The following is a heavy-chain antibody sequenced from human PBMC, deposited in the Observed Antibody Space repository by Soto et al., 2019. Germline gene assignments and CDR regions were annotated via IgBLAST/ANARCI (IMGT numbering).Heavy chain of an antibody. Sequence: QVQLVESGGGAVQPGESLRLSCVASGFDFTYYAMHWVRQAPGKGLESVAVMSSDGSKIHHTDSVKGRFTISRDNSKNTLYLQMNSRRKEDTAVYFCAKDEGVGGTGGLFAYWGQGTLVSLSS. CDR2: MSSDGSKI. CDR1: GFDFTYYA. CDR3: AKDEGVGGTGGLFAY. D-gene: IGHD1-26*01. J-gene: IGHJ4*02. V-gene: IGHV3-30*18.